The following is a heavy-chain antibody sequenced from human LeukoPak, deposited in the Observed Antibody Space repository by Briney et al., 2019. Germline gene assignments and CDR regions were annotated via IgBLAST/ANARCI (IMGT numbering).Heavy chain of an antibody. J-gene: IGHJ4*02. D-gene: IGHD6-19*01. CDR1: GFTFSSYD. CDR2: IGTAGDT. CDR3: ATGSASSGWYYFDY. V-gene: IGHV3-13*01. Sequence: GGSLRLSCAASGFTFSSYDMHWVRQATGKGLEWVSAIGTAGDTYYADSVKGRFTISRDNSKNTLYLQMNSLRAEDTAVYYCATGSASSGWYYFDYWGQGTLVTVSS.